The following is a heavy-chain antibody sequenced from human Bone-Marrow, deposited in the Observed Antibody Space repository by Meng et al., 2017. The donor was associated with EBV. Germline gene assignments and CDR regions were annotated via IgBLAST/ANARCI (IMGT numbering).Heavy chain of an antibody. CDR3: ARGSSFCSGGSCFEN. CDR1: GGSISTGYYY. J-gene: IGHJ4*02. Sequence: QLQESGQGLVKPSQTLSFTCAVSGGSISTGYYYWTWIRQHPGKGLEWIGYMYYNGITYYNPSLKSRVTISGDSSKNQFSLKLTSVTAADTAVYFCARGSSFCSGGSCFENWGQGTLVTVSS. CDR2: MYYNGIT. V-gene: IGHV4-30-4*01. D-gene: IGHD2-15*01.